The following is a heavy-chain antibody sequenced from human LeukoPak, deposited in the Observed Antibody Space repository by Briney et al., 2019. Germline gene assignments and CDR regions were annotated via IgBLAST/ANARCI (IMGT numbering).Heavy chain of an antibody. CDR2: ISGSGGST. J-gene: IGHJ4*02. D-gene: IGHD6-13*01. Sequence: PGGSLRLSCAASGFTFSTYAMSWVRQAPGKGLEWVSTISGSGGSTYYADSVKGRFTISRDNSKNTLYLQMNSLRAEDTAVYYCAKEPQSYSTFDYWGQGTLVTVSS. CDR1: GFTFSTYA. CDR3: AKEPQSYSTFDY. V-gene: IGHV3-23*01.